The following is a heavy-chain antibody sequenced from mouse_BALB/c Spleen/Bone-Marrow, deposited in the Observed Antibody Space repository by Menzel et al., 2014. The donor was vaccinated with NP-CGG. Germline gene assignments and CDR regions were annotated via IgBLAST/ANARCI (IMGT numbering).Heavy chain of an antibody. CDR3: AREDDGYGAMDY. CDR1: GYTFTDYW. CDR2: IDTSDSYT. D-gene: IGHD2-3*01. J-gene: IGHJ4*01. V-gene: IGHV1-69*01. Sequence: QVQLQQSGAELVMPGASVKMSCKASGYTFTDYWMHWVKQRPGQGLEWIGAIDTSDSYTSYNQKFKGKATLTVDESSSTAYMQLSSLTSEDSAVYYCAREDDGYGAMDYWGQGTSVTVSS.